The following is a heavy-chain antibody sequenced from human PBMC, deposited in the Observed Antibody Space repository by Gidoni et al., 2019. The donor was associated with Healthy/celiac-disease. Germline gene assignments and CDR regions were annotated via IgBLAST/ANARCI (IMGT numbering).Heavy chain of an antibody. CDR2: INHSGST. V-gene: IGHV4-34*01. Sequence: QVQLQQWGAGLLKPSETLSLTCAVYGGSFSGYYWSWIRQPPGKGLEWIGEINHSGSTNYNPSLKSRVTISVDTSKNQFSLKLSSVTAADTAVYYCARGPRPAALYGMDVWGQGTTVTVSS. CDR3: ARGPRPAALYGMDV. J-gene: IGHJ6*02. D-gene: IGHD2-2*01. CDR1: GGSFSGYY.